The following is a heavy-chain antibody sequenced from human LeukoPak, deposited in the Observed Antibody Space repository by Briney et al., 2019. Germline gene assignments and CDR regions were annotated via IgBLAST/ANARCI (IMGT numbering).Heavy chain of an antibody. CDR3: TKLKGWYGEGYCDH. Sequence: GGSLRLSCAASGFTVSTNYMSWVQQPAGKGLEWLSVIYTGGTTFYADSVKGRFTISRDNSKNTLYLQMNSLRADDTAVYYCTKLKGWYGEGYCDHWGQGTLVTVSS. J-gene: IGHJ4*02. V-gene: IGHV3-53*01. CDR2: IYTGGTT. D-gene: IGHD3-10*01. CDR1: GFTVSTNY.